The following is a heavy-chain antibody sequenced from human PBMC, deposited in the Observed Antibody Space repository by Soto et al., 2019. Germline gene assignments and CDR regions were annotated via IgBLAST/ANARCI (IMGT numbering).Heavy chain of an antibody. CDR1: RLSFSTYD. Sequence: QVQLVESGGAVVQPGTSLRLSCAASRLSFSTYDMHWVRQAPGKGLEWVALIWSDGSRQFYGDSVKGRFTISRDNSKNTLSLQMNSLRVEDTDIYYCAGEPRGGAYDMDVWGQGTTVTVSS. J-gene: IGHJ6*02. V-gene: IGHV3-33*01. D-gene: IGHD3-16*01. CDR2: IWSDGSRQ. CDR3: AGEPRGGAYDMDV.